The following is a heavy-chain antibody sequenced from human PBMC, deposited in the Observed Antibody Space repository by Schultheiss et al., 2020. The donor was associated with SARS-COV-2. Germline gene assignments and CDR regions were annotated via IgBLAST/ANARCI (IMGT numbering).Heavy chain of an antibody. CDR2: INHSGST. V-gene: IGHV4-59*12. Sequence: SETLSLTCTVSGGSISSYYWSWIRQPPGKGLEWIGDINHSGSTSYNPSLKSRVTISVDTSKNQFSLKLSSVTAADTAVYYCARGRTNLVVPAAMAYYYYGMDVWGQGTTVTVSS. CDR3: ARGRTNLVVPAAMAYYYYGMDV. CDR1: GGSISSYY. D-gene: IGHD2-2*01. J-gene: IGHJ6*02.